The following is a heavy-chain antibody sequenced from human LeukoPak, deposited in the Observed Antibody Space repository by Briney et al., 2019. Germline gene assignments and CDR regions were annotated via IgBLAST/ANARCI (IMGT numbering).Heavy chain of an antibody. Sequence: PGGSLRLSCAASGFTFSTYTMTWVRQAPGKGLEWVAVISYDGSNKYYADSVKGRFTISRDNSKNTLYLQMNSLRAEDTAVYYCAKAGLIANYVWGSYRYTGFDWFDPWGQGTLVTVSS. CDR1: GFTFSTYT. J-gene: IGHJ5*02. V-gene: IGHV3-30*18. CDR2: ISYDGSNK. CDR3: AKAGLIANYVWGSYRYTGFDWFDP. D-gene: IGHD3-16*02.